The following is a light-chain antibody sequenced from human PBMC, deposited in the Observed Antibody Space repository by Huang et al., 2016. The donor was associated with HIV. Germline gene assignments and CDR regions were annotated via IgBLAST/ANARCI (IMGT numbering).Light chain of an antibody. CDR1: QSVSSN. J-gene: IGKJ5*01. Sequence: EIVMTQSPASLSVSPGERATLSCRASQSVSSNLAWYQQKPGQAPRLLIYGASTRATGIPARFSCSGSGTEFTLTISSLQSEDFAVYYSQQYNNWPTCGQGTRLEIK. CDR3: QQYNNWPT. CDR2: GAS. V-gene: IGKV3-15*01.